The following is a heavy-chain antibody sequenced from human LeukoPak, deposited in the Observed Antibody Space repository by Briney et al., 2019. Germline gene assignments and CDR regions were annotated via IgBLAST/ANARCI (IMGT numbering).Heavy chain of an antibody. CDR3: ARINDFWSGPTLDV. D-gene: IGHD3-3*01. CDR2: IYHSGSGST. J-gene: IGHJ6*02. Sequence: SETLSLTCAVSGGSISSSNWWSWIRQPPGKGLEWIGYIYHSGSGSTYYNPSLKSRVTISIDKSKNQFSLKLNSVTAADTAVYYCARINDFWSGPTLDVWGQGTTVTVSS. CDR1: GGSISSSNW. V-gene: IGHV4-4*02.